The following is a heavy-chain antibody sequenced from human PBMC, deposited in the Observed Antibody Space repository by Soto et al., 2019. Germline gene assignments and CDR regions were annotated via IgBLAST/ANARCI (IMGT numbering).Heavy chain of an antibody. D-gene: IGHD3-3*01. J-gene: IGHJ4*02. V-gene: IGHV5-51*01. Sequence: GESLKISCRGSGFTFTTYWIGWVRQMPGKGLEWMGVIYPDDSDTKYNPSFQGRVTISADRSNSTAYLQWSSLEASDTAIYYCARAFRSNYYAYWGRGTLVTVSS. CDR1: GFTFTTYW. CDR2: IYPDDSDT. CDR3: ARAFRSNYYAY.